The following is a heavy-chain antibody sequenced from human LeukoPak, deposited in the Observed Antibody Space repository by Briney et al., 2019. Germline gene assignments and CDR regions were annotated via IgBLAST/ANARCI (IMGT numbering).Heavy chain of an antibody. J-gene: IGHJ3*02. CDR3: ASLVRGSYFDAFDI. CDR1: GYTFTSYG. Sequence: ASVKVSCKASGYTFTSYGISWVRQAPGQGLEWMGWISAYSGNTNYAQKLQGRVTMTTDTSTSTAYMELRSLRSDDTAVYYCASLVRGSYFDAFDIWGQGTMVTVSS. V-gene: IGHV1-18*01. D-gene: IGHD1-26*01. CDR2: ISAYSGNT.